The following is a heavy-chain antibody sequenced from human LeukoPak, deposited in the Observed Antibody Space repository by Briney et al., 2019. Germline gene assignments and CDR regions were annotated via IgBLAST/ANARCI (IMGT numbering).Heavy chain of an antibody. CDR2: IWYDGSNQ. V-gene: IGHV3-33*01. CDR3: ARGAGYNYPYYFDY. Sequence: GGSLRLSCAASRFTFSNYGMHWVRQAPGKGLEWVAVIWYDGSNQQYAESVKGRFTVSRDNSKYMLYLQVNSLRAEDTAVYYCARGAGYNYPYYFDYWGQGTLVTVSS. CDR1: RFTFSNYG. D-gene: IGHD5-24*01. J-gene: IGHJ4*02.